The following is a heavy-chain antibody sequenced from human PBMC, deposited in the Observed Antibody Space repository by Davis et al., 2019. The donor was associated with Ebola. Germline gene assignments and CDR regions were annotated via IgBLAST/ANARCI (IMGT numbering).Heavy chain of an antibody. CDR2: ISSSSSYI. Sequence: GESLKISCAASGFTFDDYAMHWVRQAPGKGLEWVSSISSSSSYIYYADSVKGRFTISRDNAKNSLYLQMNSLRAEDTAVYYCARDAMAFHWDYGMDVWGQGTTVTVSS. V-gene: IGHV3-21*01. CDR1: GFTFDDYA. CDR3: ARDAMAFHWDYGMDV. J-gene: IGHJ6*02. D-gene: IGHD2-2*01.